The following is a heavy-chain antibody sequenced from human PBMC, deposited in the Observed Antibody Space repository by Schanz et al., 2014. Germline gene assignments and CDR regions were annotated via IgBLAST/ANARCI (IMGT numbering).Heavy chain of an antibody. Sequence: EVQLLESGGGFVQPGGSLRLSCVASGVTFSSYAMSWVRQASGKGLEWVSAISGNGASTYYADSVKGRFTISRDNAKNSLIQQMNSLSADDSACYYCAEHVRSWTGNDYWGQGTLVTVSS. D-gene: IGHD3-10*01. CDR2: ISGNGAST. CDR1: GVTFSSYA. CDR3: AEHVRSWTGNDY. J-gene: IGHJ4*02. V-gene: IGHV3-23*01.